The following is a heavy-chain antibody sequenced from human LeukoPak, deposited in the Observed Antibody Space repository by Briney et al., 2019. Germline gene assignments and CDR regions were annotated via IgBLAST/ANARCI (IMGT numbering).Heavy chain of an antibody. V-gene: IGHV3-48*04. CDR2: IRRSSSTI. CDR1: GFTFSDYS. Sequence: GGSLRLSCAASGFTFSDYSMKWVRQAPGKGLEWVSYIRRSSSTIYYADSVKGRFTISRDNAKNSLYLQMNSLTAADTAVYYCSRDDCTSTSCYTDVDSWGQGTLVTVSS. CDR3: SRDDCTSTSCYTDVDS. D-gene: IGHD2-2*02. J-gene: IGHJ4*02.